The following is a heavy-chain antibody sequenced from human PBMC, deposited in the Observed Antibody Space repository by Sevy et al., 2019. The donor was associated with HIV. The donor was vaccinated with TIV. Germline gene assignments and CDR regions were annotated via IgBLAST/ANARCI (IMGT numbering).Heavy chain of an antibody. J-gene: IGHJ6*02. V-gene: IGHV3-7*01. CDR1: GFTFRNYW. D-gene: IGHD1-1*01. CDR3: ARDRTWNDFYYNYGMDV. CDR2: TKEDGSEK. Sequence: GGSLRLSCAASGFTFRNYWMSWVRQAPGKGLEWVANTKEDGSEKYYVDSVKGRFTISRDNAKTSLYLQMNSLRAEDTAVYYCARDRTWNDFYYNYGMDVWGQGTTVTVSS.